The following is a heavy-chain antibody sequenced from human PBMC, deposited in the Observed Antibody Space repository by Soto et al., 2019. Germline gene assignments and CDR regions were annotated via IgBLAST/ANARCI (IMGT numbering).Heavy chain of an antibody. Sequence: GSLRLSCAASGFTFSDYSMNWVRQAPGKGLEWVSYISSSSTTIYYADSVKGRFAISRDNAKNSLYLQMNSLRSEDTAVYYCARKFGVWGKGTTVTVSS. J-gene: IGHJ6*04. D-gene: IGHD3-10*01. CDR3: ARKFGV. V-gene: IGHV3-48*01. CDR2: ISSSSTTI. CDR1: GFTFSDYS.